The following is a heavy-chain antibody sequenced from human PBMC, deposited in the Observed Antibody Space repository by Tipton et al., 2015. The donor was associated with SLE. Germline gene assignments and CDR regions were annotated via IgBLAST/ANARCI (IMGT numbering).Heavy chain of an antibody. CDR1: GYSISSGYY. V-gene: IGHV4-38-2*01. CDR3: ASAVVVNNDWYFDL. CDR2: IYHSGST. D-gene: IGHD3-22*01. J-gene: IGHJ2*01. Sequence: TLSLTCAVSGYSISSGYYWGWIRQPPGKGLEWIGSIYHSGSTYYNPSLKSRVTISVDTSKNHFSLKLISLTAADTAVYYCASAVVVNNDWYFDLWGRGSLVTVSS.